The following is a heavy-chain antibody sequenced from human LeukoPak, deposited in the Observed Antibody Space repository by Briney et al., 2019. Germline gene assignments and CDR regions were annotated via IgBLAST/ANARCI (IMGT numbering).Heavy chain of an antibody. V-gene: IGHV3-48*01. CDR1: GFTFSSYA. J-gene: IGHJ5*02. CDR2: ISSSSSTI. Sequence: GGSLRLSCAASGFTFSSYAMHWVRQAPGKGLEWVSYISSSSSTIYYADSVKGRFTISRDNAKNSLYLQMNSLRAEDTAVYYCARDRYSSSWYLSWFDPWGQGTLVTVSS. D-gene: IGHD6-13*01. CDR3: ARDRYSSSWYLSWFDP.